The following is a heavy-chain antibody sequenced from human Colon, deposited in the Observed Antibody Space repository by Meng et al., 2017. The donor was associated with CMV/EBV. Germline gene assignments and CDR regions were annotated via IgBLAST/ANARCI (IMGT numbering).Heavy chain of an antibody. D-gene: IGHD6-13*01. J-gene: IGHJ6*02. CDR2: MRYDGSDK. Sequence: GQSLKISCAASGFTFSTYGMHWFRQAPGKGLEWVTFMRYDGSDKYYVDSVKGRFTISRDTTKNTLYLEMNSLRVEDTAVYYCAKDLAAAGTLDYDYGMDVWGQGTTVTVSS. CDR1: GFTFSTYG. CDR3: AKDLAAAGTLDYDYGMDV. V-gene: IGHV3-30*02.